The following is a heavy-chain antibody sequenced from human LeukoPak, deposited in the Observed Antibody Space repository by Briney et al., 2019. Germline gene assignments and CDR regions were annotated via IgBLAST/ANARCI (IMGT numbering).Heavy chain of an antibody. V-gene: IGHV5-51*01. CDR2: IYPGDSDI. CDR3: ARRDRYYYDSSGYYPSDAFDI. D-gene: IGHD3-22*01. Sequence: GESLKISCKGPGYSFTSYWIGWVRQMPGKGLEWMGIIYPGDSDIRYSPSFQGQVTISADKSISTAYLQWSSLKASDTAMYYCARRDRYYYDSSGYYPSDAFDIWGQGTMVTVSS. CDR1: GYSFTSYW. J-gene: IGHJ3*02.